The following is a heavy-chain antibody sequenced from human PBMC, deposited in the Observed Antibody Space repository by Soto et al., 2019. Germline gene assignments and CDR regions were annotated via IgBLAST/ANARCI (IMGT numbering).Heavy chain of an antibody. CDR2: ISAYNGNT. J-gene: IGHJ6*03. Sequence: VSVKVSCKASGYTFTSYGISWVRQAPGQGLEWMGWISAYNGNTNYAQKLQGRVTMTTDTSTSTAYMELRSLRSDDTAVYYCAREKSVVVAATPYYYYYMDVWGKGTTVTVSS. CDR1: GYTFTSYG. CDR3: AREKSVVVAATPYYYYYMDV. D-gene: IGHD2-15*01. V-gene: IGHV1-18*01.